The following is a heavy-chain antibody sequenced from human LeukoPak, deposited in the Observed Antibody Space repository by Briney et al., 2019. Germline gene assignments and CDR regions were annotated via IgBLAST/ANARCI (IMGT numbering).Heavy chain of an antibody. D-gene: IGHD6-13*01. CDR2: IYYSGST. V-gene: IGHV4-39*01. Sequence: SETLSLTCTVSGGSISSSNYYWGWIRQPPGKGLEWIESIYYSGSTYYNPSLKSRVTISVDTSKNQFSLKLSSVTAADTAVYYCARSYSSSWYSFDPWGQGTLVIVSS. CDR3: ARSYSSSWYSFDP. J-gene: IGHJ5*02. CDR1: GGSISSSNYY.